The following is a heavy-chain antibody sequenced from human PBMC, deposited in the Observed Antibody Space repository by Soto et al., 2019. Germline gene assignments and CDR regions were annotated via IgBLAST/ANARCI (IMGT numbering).Heavy chain of an antibody. J-gene: IGHJ4*02. V-gene: IGHV3-64D*06. CDR3: VKGIMTTVTPFDY. CDR1: GFTFSSYA. CDR2: ISSNGGST. Sequence: HPGGSLRLSCSASGFTFSSYAMHWVRQAPGKGLEYVSAISSNGGSTYYADSVKGRFTISRDNSKNTLYLQMSSLGAEDTAVYYCVKGIMTTVTPFDYWGQGTLVTVSS. D-gene: IGHD4-4*01.